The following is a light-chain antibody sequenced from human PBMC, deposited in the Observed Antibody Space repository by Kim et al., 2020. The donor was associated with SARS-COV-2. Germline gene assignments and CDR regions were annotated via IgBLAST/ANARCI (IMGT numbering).Light chain of an antibody. Sequence: DIQMTQSPSTLSASVGDRVTITCRASRNVDDYLAWYQQKPGGAPKLLIFKASTLKSGVPSRFSGSGSGTEFTLTTSSLQSDDFGTYYCQQYRSYPWTFGQGTKVDIK. CDR3: QQYRSYPWT. V-gene: IGKV1-5*03. J-gene: IGKJ1*01. CDR1: RNVDDY. CDR2: KAS.